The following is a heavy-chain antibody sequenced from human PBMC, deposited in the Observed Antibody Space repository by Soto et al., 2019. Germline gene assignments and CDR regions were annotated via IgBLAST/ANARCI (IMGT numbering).Heavy chain of an antibody. Sequence: QVQLVQSGAEVQKPGSSVKVSCKASGGTFSSYAISWVRQAPGQGLEWMGGIIPIFGTANYAQKFQGRVTITADESTSAAYMELSSLRSEDTAVYYCARVRGDTAYSGHFDYWGQGTLVTVSS. V-gene: IGHV1-69*01. CDR2: IIPIFGTA. CDR3: ARVRGDTAYSGHFDY. CDR1: GGTFSSYA. D-gene: IGHD5-18*01. J-gene: IGHJ4*02.